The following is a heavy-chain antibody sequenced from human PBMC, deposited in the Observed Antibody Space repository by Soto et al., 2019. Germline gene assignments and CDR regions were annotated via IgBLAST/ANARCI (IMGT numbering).Heavy chain of an antibody. CDR1: GFGFDEYG. CDR2: INRHGDST. CDR3: ARDHRWGYEYGDYGDS. Sequence: EVYLVESGGGVVRPGGSLRLSCAASGFGFDEYGMSWVRQGPGKGLEWVSSINRHGDSTSYADSVKGRFTISRDNAKNSLYLQMNGLRFEDTAFYYCARDHRWGYEYGDYGDSWGQGTLVTVSS. D-gene: IGHD4-17*01. V-gene: IGHV3-20*04. J-gene: IGHJ4*02.